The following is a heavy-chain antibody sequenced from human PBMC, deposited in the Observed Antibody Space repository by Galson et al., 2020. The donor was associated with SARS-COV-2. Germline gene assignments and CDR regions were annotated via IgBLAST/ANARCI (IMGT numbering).Heavy chain of an antibody. V-gene: IGHV1-2*02. CDR1: GYTFTDYY. D-gene: IGHD3-9*01. J-gene: IGHJ6*02. Sequence: ASVTVSCKASGYTFTDYYIHWVRQAPGQGLEWMGWINPKSGGTNYAQKFEGRVTMTRDTSITTAYMALSRLRADDTAVYYCARLRYYDVLTGYIVDVWGQGTMVTVSS. CDR3: ARLRYYDVLTGYIVDV. CDR2: INPKSGGT.